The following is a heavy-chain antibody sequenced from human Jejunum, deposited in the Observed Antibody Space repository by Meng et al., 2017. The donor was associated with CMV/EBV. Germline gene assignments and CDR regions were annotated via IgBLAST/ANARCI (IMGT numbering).Heavy chain of an antibody. CDR1: GGSLIGTNW. CDR3: GDPPAGY. V-gene: IGHV4-4*01. CDR2: IFHTGTT. J-gene: IGHJ4*02. Sequence: LSRTCVVSGGSLIGTNWWNWVRQPPGRGLEWIGEIFHTGTTNYNPSLKSRVTISIDNSKNRFSLKLTSVTAADTAVYFCGDPPAGYWGQGVPVTVSS.